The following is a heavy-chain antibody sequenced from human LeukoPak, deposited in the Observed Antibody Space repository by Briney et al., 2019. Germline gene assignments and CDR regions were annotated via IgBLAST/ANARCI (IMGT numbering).Heavy chain of an antibody. V-gene: IGHV1-69*13. D-gene: IGHD3-22*01. CDR2: IIPIFGTA. J-gene: IGHJ4*02. Sequence: SVKVSCKASGGTFSSYAISWVRQAPGQGLEWMGGIIPIFGTANYAQKFQGRVTITADESTSTAYMELSRLRFEDTAVYYCAREWNYESNGYFYYYWGQGTLVTVSS. CDR3: AREWNYESNGYFYYY. CDR1: GGTFSSYA.